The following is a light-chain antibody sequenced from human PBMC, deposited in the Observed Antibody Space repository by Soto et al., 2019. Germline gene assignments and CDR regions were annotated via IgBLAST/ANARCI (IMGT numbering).Light chain of an antibody. CDR1: QDIAIY. CDR3: QQLRLYPLT. V-gene: IGKV1-9*01. Sequence: IQLTQSPSSLSASVGDRVTITCRASQDIAIYLAWYQQKPGEAPKLLIYAASTLYGGVPSRFSGSGSGTDFAHTITSLQAEDFATYYCQQLRLYPLTFGGGTKVEIK. CDR2: AAS. J-gene: IGKJ4*01.